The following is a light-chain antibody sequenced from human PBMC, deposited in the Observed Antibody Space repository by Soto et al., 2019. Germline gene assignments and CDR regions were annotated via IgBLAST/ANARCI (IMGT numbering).Light chain of an antibody. Sequence: DFQMTQSPSTLSASVGDRVTITCRASQSINSWLAWYQQKPGKAPKLLIHDASSLESGVPSRFSGSGSGTEFTLTISSLQPDDFATYYCQQHNSPFGRGTKVEIK. CDR1: QSINSW. J-gene: IGKJ4*01. CDR3: QQHNSP. CDR2: DAS. V-gene: IGKV1-5*01.